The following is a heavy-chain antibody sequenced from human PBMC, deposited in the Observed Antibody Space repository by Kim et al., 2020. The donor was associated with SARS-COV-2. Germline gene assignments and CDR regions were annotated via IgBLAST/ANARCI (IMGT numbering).Heavy chain of an antibody. Sequence: GGSLRLSCAASGFTFSGSAMHWVRQASGKGLEWVGRIRSKANSYATAYAASVKGRFTISRDDSKNTAYLQMNSLKTEDTAVYYCTRHESGYYDSRGVWGQGTTVTVSS. D-gene: IGHD3-22*01. CDR2: IRSKANSYAT. J-gene: IGHJ6*02. CDR1: GFTFSGSA. V-gene: IGHV3-73*01. CDR3: TRHESGYYDSRGV.